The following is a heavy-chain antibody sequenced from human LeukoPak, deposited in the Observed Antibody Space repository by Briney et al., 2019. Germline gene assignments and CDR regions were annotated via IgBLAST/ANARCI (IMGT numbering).Heavy chain of an antibody. CDR1: GFTFSSFA. CDR3: ARDGTARNDY. V-gene: IGHV3-64*01. J-gene: IGHJ4*02. Sequence: GGSLRLSCAASGFTFSSFAMQWVRQAPGKGLEYVAGISGNGDTIHYANSVEGRFTMSRDNSKNTLYLQMGSLRVDDMGVYYCARDGTARNDYWGQGTLVTVSS. CDR2: ISGNGDTI. D-gene: IGHD6-6*01.